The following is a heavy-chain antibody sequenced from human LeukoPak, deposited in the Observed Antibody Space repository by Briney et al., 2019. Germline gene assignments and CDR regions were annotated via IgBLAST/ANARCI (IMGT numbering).Heavy chain of an antibody. D-gene: IGHD4-23*01. V-gene: IGHV4-39*01. CDR3: ARQRGVTHYYYYGMDV. Sequence: NPSLKSRVTISVDTSKNQFSLRLSSVTAADTAVYYCARQRGVTHYYYYGMDVWGQGTTVTVSS. J-gene: IGHJ6*02.